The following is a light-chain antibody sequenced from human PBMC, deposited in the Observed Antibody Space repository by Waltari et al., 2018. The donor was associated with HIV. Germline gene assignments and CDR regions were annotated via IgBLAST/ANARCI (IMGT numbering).Light chain of an antibody. V-gene: IGKV1-39*01. CDR3: QQSYSSPYT. CDR1: PSISTY. Sequence: DIQMTQSPFSLSASIGDRGTIACRASPSISTYLNWYQQRPGKAPKLLIYAASSLQSGVPSRFSGSGSGTDFTLSISSLQPEDSATYYCQQSYSSPYTFGQGTNLEIK. CDR2: AAS. J-gene: IGKJ2*01.